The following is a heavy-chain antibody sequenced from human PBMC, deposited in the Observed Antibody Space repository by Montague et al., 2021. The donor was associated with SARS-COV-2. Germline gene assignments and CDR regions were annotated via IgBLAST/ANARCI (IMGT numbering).Heavy chain of an antibody. J-gene: IGHJ5*01. Sequence: QSGAEVKKAGESLKISCKGSGYSFTIYWIAWVRQMPGKGLEGMGVIYPGDSITSYSPSFQGQFTISADKSISTASLQWANLGASDTAIYYCARGDLKYTYAYDSWGQGTLVTVSS. V-gene: IGHV5-51*01. CDR1: GYSFTIYW. D-gene: IGHD5-18*01. CDR3: ARGDLKYTYAYDS. CDR2: IYPGDSIT.